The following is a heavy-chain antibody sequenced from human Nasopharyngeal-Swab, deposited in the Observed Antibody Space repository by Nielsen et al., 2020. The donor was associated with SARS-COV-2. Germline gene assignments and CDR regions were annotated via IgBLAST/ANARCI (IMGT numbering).Heavy chain of an antibody. V-gene: IGHV3-9*01. CDR2: INWNGGTT. Sequence: LKISCAASGFSFDDFAMHWVRQAPVKGLEWVSGINWNGGTTDYVDSVKGRFTISRDNAKNSLELQMNSLRVEDTAVYYCGRGGKLGALDIWGQGTMVTVSS. CDR3: GRGGKLGALDI. J-gene: IGHJ3*02. CDR1: GFSFDDFA. D-gene: IGHD3-16*01.